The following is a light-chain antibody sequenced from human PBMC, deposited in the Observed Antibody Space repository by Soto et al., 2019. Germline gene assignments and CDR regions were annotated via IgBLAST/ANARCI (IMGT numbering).Light chain of an antibody. V-gene: IGKV1-5*03. Sequence: DIQMSQSPSTLSASVGDTVTITCRASQSVSLWLAWYQQKPGKAPNLLIYKASTLESGVPSRFSGGGSGTEFTLTISSLQPDDFATYYCQQYNTYWTFGQGTKVDIK. J-gene: IGKJ1*01. CDR1: QSVSLW. CDR3: QQYNTYWT. CDR2: KAS.